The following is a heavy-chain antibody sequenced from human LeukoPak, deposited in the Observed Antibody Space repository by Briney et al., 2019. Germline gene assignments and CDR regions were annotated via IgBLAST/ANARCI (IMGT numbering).Heavy chain of an antibody. CDR3: AKDLSTSNSPAWGYYCKYGMDV. V-gene: IGHV3-23*01. CDR1: GFTFNNFA. J-gene: IGHJ6*02. CDR2: ISGSGGRT. D-gene: IGHD3-16*01. Sequence: GGSLRLSCAASGFTFNNFAMTWVRQAPGKGLEWVSTISGSGGRTYYADSVQGRFTISRDNSKNTLYLQMNSLRGEDTAVYYCAKDLSTSNSPAWGYYCKYGMDVWGQGTTVTVSS.